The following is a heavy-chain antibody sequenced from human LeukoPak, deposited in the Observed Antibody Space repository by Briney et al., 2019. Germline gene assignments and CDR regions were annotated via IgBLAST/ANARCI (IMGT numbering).Heavy chain of an antibody. CDR1: GYTFTNYY. D-gene: IGHD3-22*01. CDR2: INPSGGST. V-gene: IGHV1-46*01. Sequence: ASVKVSCKTSGYTFTNYYMHWVRQAPGQGLERMGIINPSGGSTSYAQKFQGRVTMTRDTSTSTVYMELSSLRSEDTAVYYCARDVASSGYYWDWGQGTLVTVSS. CDR3: ARDVASSGYYWD. J-gene: IGHJ4*02.